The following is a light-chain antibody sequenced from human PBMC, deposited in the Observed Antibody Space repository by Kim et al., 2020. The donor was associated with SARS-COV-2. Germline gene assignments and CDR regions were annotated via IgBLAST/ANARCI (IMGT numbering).Light chain of an antibody. J-gene: IGLJ3*02. CDR3: GAWDTSLSAWV. Sequence: QSVLTQPPSISAAPGQKVTISCSGNSSNMATDYVSWYQHLPGTVPRLVIYDSNKRPSGIPDRFSGSKSGTSATLGITGLQTGDEADYYCGAWDTSLSAWVFGGGTQLTVL. V-gene: IGLV1-51*01. CDR1: SSNMATDY. CDR2: DSN.